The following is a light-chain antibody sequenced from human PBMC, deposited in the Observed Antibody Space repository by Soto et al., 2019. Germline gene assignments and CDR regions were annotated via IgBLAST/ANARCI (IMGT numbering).Light chain of an antibody. CDR2: DVA. V-gene: IGLV2-14*03. CDR3: CSYTTSTTYV. CDR1: SSDVGGSNF. J-gene: IGLJ1*01. Sequence: SARTQAASVSSSHRRCITISCPGTSSDVGGSNFVSWYQQHPGKPPKLIIYDVANRPSGVSNRFSGSKSGNTASLTISGLQAEDEDEYYCCSYTTSTTYVSGPGNKGTVL.